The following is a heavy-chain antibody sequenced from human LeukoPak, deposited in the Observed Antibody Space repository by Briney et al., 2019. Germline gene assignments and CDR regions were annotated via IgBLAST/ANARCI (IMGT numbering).Heavy chain of an antibody. CDR3: ARYYFSVGAFDI. CDR2: VYHSGST. Sequence: KPSETLSLTCGVSGYSIRTGYYWGWVRQPPGKDLEWIGSVYHSGSTYYNPSLKSRVNILVDTSKNQFSLSLTSVTAADTAVYYCARYYFSVGAFDIWGQGTMVTVSS. CDR1: GYSIRTGYY. V-gene: IGHV4-38-2*01. J-gene: IGHJ3*02. D-gene: IGHD2/OR15-2a*01.